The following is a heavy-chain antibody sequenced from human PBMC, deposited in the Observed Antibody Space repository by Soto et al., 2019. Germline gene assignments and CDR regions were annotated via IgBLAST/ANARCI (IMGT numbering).Heavy chain of an antibody. Sequence: SETLSLTCTVSGGSISSYYWSWIRQPPGKGLEWIGYIYYSGSTNYNPSLKSRVTISVDTSKNQFSLKLSSVTAADTAVYYCARAQGIAAADQRPPYYYYGMDVWGQGTTVTVSS. V-gene: IGHV4-59*01. J-gene: IGHJ6*02. CDR2: IYYSGST. CDR3: ARAQGIAAADQRPPYYYYGMDV. CDR1: GGSISSYY. D-gene: IGHD6-13*01.